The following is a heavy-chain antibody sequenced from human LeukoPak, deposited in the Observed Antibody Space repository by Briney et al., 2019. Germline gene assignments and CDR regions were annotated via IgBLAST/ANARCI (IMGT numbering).Heavy chain of an antibody. V-gene: IGHV4-39*07. CDR3: ARWGGPRDYYYYYYMDV. J-gene: IGHJ6*03. D-gene: IGHD3-16*01. CDR2: IYYSGTT. Sequence: PSETLSLTCTVSGGSFSSSDYYWGWIRQPPGKGLEWIGSIYYSGTTYYNPSLKSRVTISVDTSKNQFSLKLSSVTAADTAVYYCARWGGPRDYYYYYYMDVWGKGTTVTVSS. CDR1: GGSFSSSDYY.